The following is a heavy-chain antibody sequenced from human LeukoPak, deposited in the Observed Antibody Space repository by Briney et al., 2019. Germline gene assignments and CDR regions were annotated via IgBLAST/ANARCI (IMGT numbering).Heavy chain of an antibody. J-gene: IGHJ4*02. D-gene: IGHD3-22*01. Sequence: QGLEWMGGIIPIFGTANYAQKFQGRVTITADESTSTAYMELSSLRSEDTAVYYCAGGDFVYDSSYDYFDYWGQGTLVTVSS. CDR3: AGGDFVYDSSYDYFDY. CDR2: IIPIFGTA. V-gene: IGHV1-69*01.